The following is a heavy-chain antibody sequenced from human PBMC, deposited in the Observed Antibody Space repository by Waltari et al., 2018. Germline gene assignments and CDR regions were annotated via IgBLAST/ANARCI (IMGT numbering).Heavy chain of an antibody. CDR2: IRSETYGGTS. J-gene: IGHJ3*02. Sequence: EVQLVETGGGLVQSGRSLRLSCTGAGFAFGDYAMPWVRQAPGKGLEWVGLIRSETYGGTSEYAASVKGRFTISRDDSQTIAYLQMNSLKAEDTAVYFCARDLSGYSSVIDICGQGTLVTVSS. CDR1: GFAFGDYA. D-gene: IGHD6-19*01. V-gene: IGHV3-49*04. CDR3: ARDLSGYSSVIDI.